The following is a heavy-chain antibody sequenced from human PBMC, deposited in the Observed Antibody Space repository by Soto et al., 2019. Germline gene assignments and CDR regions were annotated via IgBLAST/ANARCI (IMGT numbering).Heavy chain of an antibody. J-gene: IGHJ3*02. CDR1: GFTFRCST. CDR3: TRQRRADYSYDAFDI. CDR2: IRSKANTYAT. Sequence: GGSLILSCAASGFTFRCSTIHWVRQASGEGLEWVGRIRSKANTYATAYAASMKGRFTISRDDSKNTAYLQMNSLKTEDTAVYYCTRQRRADYSYDAFDIWGQGTMVTVSS. D-gene: IGHD2-21*01. V-gene: IGHV3-73*01.